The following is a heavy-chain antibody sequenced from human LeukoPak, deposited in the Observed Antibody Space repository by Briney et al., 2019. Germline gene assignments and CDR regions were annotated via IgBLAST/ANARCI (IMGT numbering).Heavy chain of an antibody. J-gene: IGHJ4*02. CDR3: ARENRKQGWLDWVPTEFDY. D-gene: IGHD5-18*01. CDR2: IKKDGSEK. V-gene: IGHV3-7*03. CDR1: GFTFSNYW. Sequence: GGSLRLSCTASGFTFSNYWMTWVRQAPGKGLEWVANIKKDGSEKNYVDSVKGRFTISRDNAKNSLYLQMNNLRAEDTAVYYCARENRKQGWLDWVPTEFDYWGQGTLVTVSS.